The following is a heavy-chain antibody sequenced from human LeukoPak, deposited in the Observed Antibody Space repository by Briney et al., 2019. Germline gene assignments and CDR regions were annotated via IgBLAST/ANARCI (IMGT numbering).Heavy chain of an antibody. J-gene: IGHJ4*02. CDR3: VRGSPVAGSSGWF. CDR1: EFTFSSYA. D-gene: IGHD6-19*01. CDR2: ISSNGGRT. Sequence: SGGSLGLSRSASEFTFSSYAMHWVRQAPGKGLEYVSGISSNGGRTYYADSVKGRFIISRDNSKNMLYLQMSSLRTEDTAVYYCVRGSPVAGSSGWFWGQGTLVTVSS. V-gene: IGHV3-64D*06.